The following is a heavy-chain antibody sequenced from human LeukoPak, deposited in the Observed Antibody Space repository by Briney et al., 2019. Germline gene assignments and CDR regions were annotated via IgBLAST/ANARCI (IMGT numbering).Heavy chain of an antibody. CDR1: GGSISSYS. V-gene: IGHV4-59*01. J-gene: IGHJ6*02. CDR3: ARASIAAADHGDYYYYGMDV. D-gene: IGHD6-13*01. CDR2: ISYSGRT. Sequence: SETLSLTCTVSGGSISSYSWSWIRQPPGKGLEWIGYISYSGRTTYNPSLKSRVTMSVDTSTSQFSLKVTSVTAADTAVYYCARASIAAADHGDYYYYGMDVWGQGTTVTVSS.